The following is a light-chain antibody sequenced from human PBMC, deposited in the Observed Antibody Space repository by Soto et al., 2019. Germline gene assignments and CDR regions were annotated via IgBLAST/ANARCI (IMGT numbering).Light chain of an antibody. CDR3: LQHNSYPFT. CDR1: QDIRSD. Sequence: DIQMTQSPSSLSASVGDSVTITCRASQDIRSDLGWFQQKPGKAPKRLIYAASTLESGVPSRFSGSRSGTEFTLTISSLQPEDFATYYCLQHNSYPFTFGPGTKVDNK. V-gene: IGKV1-17*01. CDR2: AAS. J-gene: IGKJ3*01.